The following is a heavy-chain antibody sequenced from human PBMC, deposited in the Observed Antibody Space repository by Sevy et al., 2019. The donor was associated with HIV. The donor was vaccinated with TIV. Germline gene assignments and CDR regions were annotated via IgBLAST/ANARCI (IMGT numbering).Heavy chain of an antibody. V-gene: IGHV3-30*18. D-gene: IGHD3-22*01. J-gene: IGHJ4*02. Sequence: GGSLRLSCAASGFTFSSYGMHWVRQAPGKGLEWVTFISYDGSNKNYADSVKGRFTISRDSSKNTLHLQINSVRTEDKAVYYCAKYMDYRDSSGFPLTFDYWGQGTLVTVSS. CDR1: GFTFSSYG. CDR2: ISYDGSNK. CDR3: AKYMDYRDSSGFPLTFDY.